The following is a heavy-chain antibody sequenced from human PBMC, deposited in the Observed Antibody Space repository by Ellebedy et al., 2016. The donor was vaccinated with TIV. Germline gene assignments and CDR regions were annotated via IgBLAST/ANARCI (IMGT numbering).Heavy chain of an antibody. J-gene: IGHJ3*02. V-gene: IGHV4-61*01. D-gene: IGHD3-22*01. CDR2: IYYSGST. Sequence: SETLSLTXTVSGGSVSSGSYYWSWIRQPPGKGLEWIGYIYYSGSTNYNPSLKSRVTISVDTSKNQFSLKLSSVTAADTAVYYCATMIASFVDAFDIWGQGTMVTVSS. CDR1: GGSVSSGSYY. CDR3: ATMIASFVDAFDI.